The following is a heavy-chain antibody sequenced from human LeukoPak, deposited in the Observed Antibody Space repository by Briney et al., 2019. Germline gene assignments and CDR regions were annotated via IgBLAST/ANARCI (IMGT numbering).Heavy chain of an antibody. CDR2: IYYSGST. D-gene: IGHD1-14*01. Sequence: SQTLSLTCTVSGGSISSSSYYWGWIRQPPGKGLEWIGYIYYSGSTNYNPSLKSRVTISVDTSKNQFSLKLSSVTAADTAVYYCARDLLGGMDYWGQGTLVTVSS. CDR3: ARDLLGGMDY. J-gene: IGHJ4*02. V-gene: IGHV4-61*01. CDR1: GGSISSSSYY.